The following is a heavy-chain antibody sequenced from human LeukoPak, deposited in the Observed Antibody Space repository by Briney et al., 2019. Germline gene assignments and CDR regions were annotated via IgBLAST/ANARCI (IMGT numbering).Heavy chain of an antibody. D-gene: IGHD3-16*01. V-gene: IGHV3-73*01. CDR2: IRNKANNYAT. CDR1: GFIFSGST. Sequence: GGSLRLSCVASGFIFSGSTIQWVRQASGKGLEWLGRIRNKANNYATAYVASVNGRFTISRDNSKNTLYLQMNSLRAEDTAVYFCAKVRPYYDPFDYWGQGTLVTVSS. CDR3: AKVRPYYDPFDY. J-gene: IGHJ4*02.